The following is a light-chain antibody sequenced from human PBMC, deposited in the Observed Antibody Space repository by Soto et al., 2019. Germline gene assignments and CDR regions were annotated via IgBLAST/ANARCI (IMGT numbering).Light chain of an antibody. CDR1: QSVSSN. CDR3: QQYNNWSRT. V-gene: IGKV3-15*01. Sequence: EIVMTQSPATLSVSPGERATLSCRASQSVSSNLAWYQQKPGQAHRLLIYGASTRATGIPARFSGSGSGTELTLTISRLQSEDFEIYYCQQYNNWSRTFGKGTKVEIQ. J-gene: IGKJ1*01. CDR2: GAS.